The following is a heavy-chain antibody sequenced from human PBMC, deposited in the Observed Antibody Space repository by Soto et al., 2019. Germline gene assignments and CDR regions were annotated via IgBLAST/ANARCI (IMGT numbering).Heavy chain of an antibody. J-gene: IGHJ4*02. CDR2: IIPIFGTA. D-gene: IGHD6-13*01. Sequence: ASVKVSCKASRGSFSSYAISWVRQAPGQGLEWMGGIIPIFGTANYAQKFQGRVTITADESTSTAYMELSSLRSEDTAVYYCARAKGIAAAGQYYFDYWGQGTLVTVSS. CDR3: ARAKGIAAAGQYYFDY. V-gene: IGHV1-69*13. CDR1: RGSFSSYA.